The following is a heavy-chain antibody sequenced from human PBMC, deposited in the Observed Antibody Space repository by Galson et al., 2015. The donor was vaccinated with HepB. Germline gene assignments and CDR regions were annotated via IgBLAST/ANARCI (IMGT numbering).Heavy chain of an antibody. CDR1: GYSFTSYW. J-gene: IGHJ4*02. CDR2: IDPSDSYS. D-gene: IGHD2-8*02. V-gene: IGHV5-10-1*01. CDR3: ARRWRSDGGVFDY. Sequence: QSGAEVKKPGESLRISCKGSGYSFTSYWISWVRQMPGKGLEWMGRIDPSDSYSNYSPSFQGHVTISADKSSCTAYLQWSSLKVSDTAMYYRARRWRSDGGVFDYWGPGTQVTVTS.